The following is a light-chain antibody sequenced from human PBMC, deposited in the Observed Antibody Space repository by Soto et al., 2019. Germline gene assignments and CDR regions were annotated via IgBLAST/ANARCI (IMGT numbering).Light chain of an antibody. Sequence: KMAQSPSTLPASVGDRVTITCRASQSIDSWLAWYQQKPGKAPKLLIYKASTLKSGVPSRFSGSGSGTEFTLTISSLQPDDFAPYYCQHYNSYSEAFGQGTKVDIK. J-gene: IGKJ1*01. CDR1: QSIDSW. CDR3: QHYNSYSEA. V-gene: IGKV1-5*03. CDR2: KAS.